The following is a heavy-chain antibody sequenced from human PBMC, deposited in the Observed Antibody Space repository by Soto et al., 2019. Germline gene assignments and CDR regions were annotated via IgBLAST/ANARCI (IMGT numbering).Heavy chain of an antibody. V-gene: IGHV3-23*01. CDR2: ISGSGGST. CDR1: GFTFSSYA. D-gene: IGHD2-2*02. J-gene: IGHJ5*02. CDR3: AKDGTRSTSCYSNWFDP. Sequence: GGSLRLSCAASGFTFSSYAMSWVRQAPGKGLEWVSAISGSGGSTYYADSVKGRSTISRDNSKNTLYLQMNSLRAEDTAVHYCAKDGTRSTSCYSNWFDPWGQGTLVTVSS.